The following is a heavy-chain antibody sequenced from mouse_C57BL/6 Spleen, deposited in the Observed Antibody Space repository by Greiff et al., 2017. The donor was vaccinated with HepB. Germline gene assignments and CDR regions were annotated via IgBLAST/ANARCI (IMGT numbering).Heavy chain of an antibody. CDR3: ARLTATVVATNYAKDY. Sequence: QVQLKQPGAELVKPGASVKMSCKASGYTFTSYWMHWVQQRPGRGLEWIGSIDPNSGGTKYNEKIKSKATLTVDKPSSTAYMQLSSLTSEDSAVYYCARLTATVVATNYAKDYWGKGTSVT. D-gene: IGHD1-1*01. CDR1: GYTFTSYW. J-gene: IGHJ4*01. CDR2: IDPNSGGT. V-gene: IGHV1-72*01.